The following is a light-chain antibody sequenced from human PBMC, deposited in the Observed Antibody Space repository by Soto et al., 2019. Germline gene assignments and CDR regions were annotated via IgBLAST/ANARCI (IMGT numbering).Light chain of an antibody. CDR3: QQRSNLPPIFT. J-gene: IGKJ3*01. CDR2: DAS. CDR1: QSVSSY. Sequence: EIVLTQSPATLSLSPGERATLSCRASQSVSSYLAWYQQKPGQAPRLLIYDASNRATGIPARFSGSGSGTDFTLPISRPEPEDFAIYYCQQRSNLPPIFTFGPGTKVDIK. V-gene: IGKV3-11*01.